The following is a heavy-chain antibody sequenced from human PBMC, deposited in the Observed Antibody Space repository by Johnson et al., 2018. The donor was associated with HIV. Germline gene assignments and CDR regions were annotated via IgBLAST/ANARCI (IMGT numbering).Heavy chain of an antibody. CDR1: GFTFSSYA. Sequence: QVQLVESGGGVVQPGRSLRLSCAASGFTFSSYAMHWVRQAPEKGLEWVADIKCDGSEKYYVDSVKGRLTISRDNSKNTLYLQMNSLRAEDTAVYYCAREGFVVLPAAMRLFAFDIWGQGTMVTVSS. J-gene: IGHJ3*02. V-gene: IGHV3-33*08. CDR3: AREGFVVLPAAMRLFAFDI. CDR2: IKCDGSEK. D-gene: IGHD2-2*01.